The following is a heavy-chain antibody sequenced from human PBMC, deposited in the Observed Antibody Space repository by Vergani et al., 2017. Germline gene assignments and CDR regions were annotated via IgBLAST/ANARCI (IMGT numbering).Heavy chain of an antibody. CDR3: ARDQLRSGSYYNPYYYYGMDV. CDR1: GFTFSSYW. D-gene: IGHD3-10*01. CDR2: INSEGSST. Sequence: EVQLVESGGGLVQPGGSLRLSCAASGFTFSSYWMHWVRQAPGKGLVWVSRINSEGSSTSSADSVKGRFTISRDNAKNTLYLQMNSLRAEDTAVYYCARDQLRSGSYYNPYYYYGMDVWGQGTTVTVSS. J-gene: IGHJ6*02. V-gene: IGHV3-74*01.